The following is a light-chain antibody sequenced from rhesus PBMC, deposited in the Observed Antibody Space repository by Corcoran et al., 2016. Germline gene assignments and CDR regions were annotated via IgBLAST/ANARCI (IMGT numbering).Light chain of an antibody. CDR1: QGISSW. Sequence: DIQMTQSPSSLSASVGDRVTITCRASQGISSWLVWYQQKSGKAPKLLIYKASSLQSGVPSMFSGSGSGTDFTLTISSLQPEDFATYYCQQYNSAPFTFGPGTKLDIK. J-gene: IGKJ3*01. V-gene: IGKV1-21*01. CDR2: KAS. CDR3: QQYNSAPFT.